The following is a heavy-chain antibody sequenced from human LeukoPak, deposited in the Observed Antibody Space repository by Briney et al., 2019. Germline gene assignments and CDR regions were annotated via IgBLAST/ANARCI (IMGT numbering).Heavy chain of an antibody. CDR1: GFTSTNYV. J-gene: IGHJ4*02. Sequence: GGSLRLSCAASGFTSTNYVMSWVRQAPGKGLEWVSGISDSGGSTYYADSVKGRFTISRDNSKNTLYLQMNSLRAEDTAVYYCAKGPLRDVDYWGQGTLVTVSS. V-gene: IGHV3-23*01. CDR3: AKGPLRDVDY. CDR2: ISDSGGST. D-gene: IGHD2-21*02.